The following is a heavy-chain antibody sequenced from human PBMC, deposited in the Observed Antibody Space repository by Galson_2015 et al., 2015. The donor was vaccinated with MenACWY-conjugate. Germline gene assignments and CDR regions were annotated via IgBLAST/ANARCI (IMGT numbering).Heavy chain of an antibody. V-gene: IGHV4-39*07. CDR1: GGSISSSLYY. CDR3: ARIGHVVDM. J-gene: IGHJ3*02. Sequence: ETLSLTCAVSGGSISSSLYYWGWIRQPPGKGLEWIGYIYYSGSTYSNPSLKGRVTISADTAKNQFSLKLSSVTAADTAVYYCARIGHVVDMWGQGTKVTVSS. D-gene: IGHD3-10*01. CDR2: IYYSGST.